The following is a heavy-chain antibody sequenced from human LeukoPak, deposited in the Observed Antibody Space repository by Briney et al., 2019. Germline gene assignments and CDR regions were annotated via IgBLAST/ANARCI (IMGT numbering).Heavy chain of an antibody. V-gene: IGHV4-39*07. Sequence: SETLSLTCTVSGGSISSSSYYWGWIRQPPGKGLEWIGSIYYSGSTYYNPSLKSRVTISVDTSKNQFSLKLSSVTAADTAVYYCASETYSSTHFFDYWGQGTLVTVSS. CDR3: ASETYSSTHFFDY. CDR1: GGSISSSSYY. CDR2: IYYSGST. D-gene: IGHD6-13*01. J-gene: IGHJ4*02.